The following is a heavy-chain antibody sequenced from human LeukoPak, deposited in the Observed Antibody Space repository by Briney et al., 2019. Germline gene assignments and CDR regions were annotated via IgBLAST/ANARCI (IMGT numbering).Heavy chain of an antibody. CDR1: GFTFSSYA. J-gene: IGHJ6*02. CDR2: ISYDGSNK. D-gene: IGHD1-1*01. V-gene: IGHV3-30-3*01. CDR3: ARDLLWNDDPLGVYYYYGMDV. Sequence: GGSLRLSCAASGFTFSSYAMPWVRQAPGKGLEWVAVISYDGSNKYYADSVKGRFTISRDNSKNTLYLRMNSLRAEDTAVYYCARDLLWNDDPLGVYYYYGMDVWGQGTTVTVSS.